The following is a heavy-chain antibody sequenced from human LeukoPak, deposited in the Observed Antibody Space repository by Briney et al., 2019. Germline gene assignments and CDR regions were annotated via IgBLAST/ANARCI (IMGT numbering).Heavy chain of an antibody. J-gene: IGHJ5*02. CDR2: ISAYNGNT. CDR1: GYRFTSYG. V-gene: IGHV1-18*01. Sequence: ASVKVSCKASGYRFTSYGITWVRQAPGQGLEWMGWISAYNGNTNYAQKLQGRVTLTTDTSTSTAYMELRSLRSDDTAVYYCAREGYCSGDTCYSTMNWFDPWGQGTLVTVSS. D-gene: IGHD2-15*01. CDR3: AREGYCSGDTCYSTMNWFDP.